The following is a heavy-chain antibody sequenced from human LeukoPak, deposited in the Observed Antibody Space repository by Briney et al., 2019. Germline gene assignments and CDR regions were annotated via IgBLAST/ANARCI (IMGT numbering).Heavy chain of an antibody. V-gene: IGHV1-69*13. D-gene: IGHD2-15*01. Sequence: SVKVSCKASRCTFSSYAISWVRQAPGQGLEWMGGIIPIFGTANYAQKFQGRVTITADESTSTAYMELSNLRSEDTAVYYCARVSSLAAWYVYYYYYMDVWGKGTTVTVSS. CDR3: ARVSSLAAWYVYYYYYMDV. CDR2: IIPIFGTA. J-gene: IGHJ6*03. CDR1: RCTFSSYA.